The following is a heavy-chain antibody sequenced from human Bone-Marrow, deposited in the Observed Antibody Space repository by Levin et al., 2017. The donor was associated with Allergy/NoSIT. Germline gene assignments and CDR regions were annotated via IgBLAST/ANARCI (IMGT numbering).Heavy chain of an antibody. D-gene: IGHD1-1*01. V-gene: IGHV3-23*01. J-gene: IGHJ5*02. CDR2: ISGDGRKT. Sequence: GGSLRLSCAASGFTFTDFGLTWVRRAPGEGLEWVAGISGDGRKTYYAGSVRGRFTISRDDSKKTLYLQMDRLRADDTGVYFFAKEPLGFHWNAQPLDLWGQGTLVTVSS. CDR1: GFTFTDFG. CDR3: AKEPLGFHWNAQPLDL.